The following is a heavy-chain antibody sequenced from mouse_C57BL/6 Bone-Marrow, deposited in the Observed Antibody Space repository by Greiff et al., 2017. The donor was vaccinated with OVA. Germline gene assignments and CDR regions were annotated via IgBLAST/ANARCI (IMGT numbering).Heavy chain of an antibody. J-gene: IGHJ3*01. D-gene: IGHD1-1*01. CDR1: GYTFTDYY. CDR2: IYPGSGNT. V-gene: IGHV1-76*01. Sequence: VQLQESGAELVRPGASVKLSCKASGYTFTDYYINWVKQRPGQGLEWIARIYPGSGNTYYNEKFKGKATLTAEKSSSTAYMQLSSLTSEDSAVYFCARRIYYYEAGFAYWGQGTLVTVSA. CDR3: ARRIYYYEAGFAY.